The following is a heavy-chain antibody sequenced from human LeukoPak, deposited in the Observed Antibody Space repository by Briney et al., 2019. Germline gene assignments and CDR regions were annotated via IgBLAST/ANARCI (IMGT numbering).Heavy chain of an antibody. CDR1: GGSISSGSYY. CDR2: IYTSGST. V-gene: IGHV4-61*02. D-gene: IGHD3-22*01. J-gene: IGHJ4*02. CDR3: AREDSSGYYYGRLDY. Sequence: SETLSLTCTVSGGSISSGSYYWSWIRQPAGKGLEWIGRIYTSGSTNYNPSLKSRITISVDTSKNQFSLKLSSVTAADTAVYYCAREDSSGYYYGRLDYWGQGTLVTVSS.